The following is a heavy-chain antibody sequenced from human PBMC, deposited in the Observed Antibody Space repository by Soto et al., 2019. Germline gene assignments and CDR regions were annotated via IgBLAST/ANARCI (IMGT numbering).Heavy chain of an antibody. Sequence: SETLSLTCTVSGGSISSGYWSWIRQPPGKGLEWIGYFHDSGFINYNTSLRRRVTISVDTSNNQLSLKLTSVTAADTAVYYCAKESIGGWVLHWGQGTLVTVSS. CDR3: AKESIGGWVLH. J-gene: IGHJ4*02. D-gene: IGHD6-19*01. CDR1: GGSISSGY. V-gene: IGHV4-59*01. CDR2: FHDSGFI.